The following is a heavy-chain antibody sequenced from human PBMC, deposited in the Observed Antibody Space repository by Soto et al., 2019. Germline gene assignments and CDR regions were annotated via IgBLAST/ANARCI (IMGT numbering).Heavy chain of an antibody. V-gene: IGHV3-72*01. CDR3: ARLGYGDRPLDY. D-gene: IGHD4-17*01. CDR2: TRNKANSYTT. J-gene: IGHJ4*02. CDR1: GFTFSDHY. Sequence: GGSLRLSCAASGFTFSDHYMDWVRQAPGKGLEWVGRTRNKANSYTTEYAASVKGRFTISRDDSKNSLYLQMNSLKTEDTAVYYCARLGYGDRPLDYWGQGTLVTVSS.